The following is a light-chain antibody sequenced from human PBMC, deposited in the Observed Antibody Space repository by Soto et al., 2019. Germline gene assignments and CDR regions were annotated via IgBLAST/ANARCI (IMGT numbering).Light chain of an antibody. Sequence: DIQMTQSPTSVSASVGDRVTITCRASQAINGWLSWYQQKPGKAPKLLISVASRLESGVPSRFRSSGAGTEFSLTVTSLQPEDFATYYCQQAFRFPHTFGQGTRLEI. V-gene: IGKV1-12*01. CDR2: VAS. CDR1: QAINGW. CDR3: QQAFRFPHT. J-gene: IGKJ2*01.